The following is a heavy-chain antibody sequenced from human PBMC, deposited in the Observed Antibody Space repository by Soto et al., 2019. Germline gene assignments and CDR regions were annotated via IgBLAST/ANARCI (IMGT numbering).Heavy chain of an antibody. V-gene: IGHV3-23*01. D-gene: IGHD3-22*01. CDR1: GFTFSSYA. J-gene: IGHJ4*02. CDR3: AKDPNPYYYDSSGYYSAYFDY. CDR2: ISGSGGST. Sequence: SLRLSCAASGFTFSSYAISWVRQAPGKGLEWVSAISGSGGSTYYADSVKGRFTISRDNSKNTLYLQMNSLRAEDTAVYYCAKDPNPYYYDSSGYYSAYFDYWGQGTLVTVSS.